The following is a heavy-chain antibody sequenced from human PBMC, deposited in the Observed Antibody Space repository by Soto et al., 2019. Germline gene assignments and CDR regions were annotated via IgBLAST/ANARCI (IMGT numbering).Heavy chain of an antibody. J-gene: IGHJ6*02. Sequence: SVKVSCKASGGTFSSYAISWVRQAPVQGLEWMGGIIPIFGTANYAQKFQGRVTITADESTSTAYMELSSLRSEDTAVYYCARDAAGTPYEYYYYGMDVWGQGTTVTVSS. CDR1: GGTFSSYA. D-gene: IGHD6-19*01. CDR3: ARDAAGTPYEYYYYGMDV. CDR2: IIPIFGTA. V-gene: IGHV1-69*13.